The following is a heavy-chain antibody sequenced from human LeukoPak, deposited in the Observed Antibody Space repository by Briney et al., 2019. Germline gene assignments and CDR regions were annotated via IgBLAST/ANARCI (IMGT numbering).Heavy chain of an antibody. J-gene: IGHJ4*02. CDR2: IYYSGST. CDR1: GGSISSYY. CDR3: ARLQLGEEFDY. Sequence: SETLSLTCTVSGGSISSYYWSWIRQPLGKGLEWIGYIYYSGSTNYNPSLKSRVTISVDTSKNQFSLKLSSVTAADTAVYYCARLQLGEEFDYWGQGTLVTVSS. D-gene: IGHD5-18*01. V-gene: IGHV4-59*08.